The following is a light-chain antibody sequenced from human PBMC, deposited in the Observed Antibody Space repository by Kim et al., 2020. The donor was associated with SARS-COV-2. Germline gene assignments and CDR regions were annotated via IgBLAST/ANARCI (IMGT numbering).Light chain of an antibody. CDR2: GKN. V-gene: IGLV3-19*01. CDR1: SLRSYY. CDR3: NSRDSSGNHLGV. J-gene: IGLJ1*01. Sequence: SSELTQDPAVSVALGQTVRITCQGDSLRSYYASWYQQKPGQAPVLVIYGKNNRPSGIPDRFSGSSSGNTAPLTITGAQAEDEADYYCNSRDSSGNHLGVFGTGTKVTVL.